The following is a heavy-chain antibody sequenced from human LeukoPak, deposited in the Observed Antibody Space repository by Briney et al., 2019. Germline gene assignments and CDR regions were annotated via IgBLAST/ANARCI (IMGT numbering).Heavy chain of an antibody. V-gene: IGHV4-38-2*02. CDR3: ARDPKWGDAFDI. CDR2: IYHSGST. D-gene: IGHD1-26*01. Sequence: SETLSLTCVVSGYSISSGYYWGWIRQPPGKGLEWIGSIYHSGSTYYNPSLKSRVTISVDTSKNQFSLKLSSVTAADTAVYCCARDPKWGDAFDIWGQGTMVTVSS. CDR1: GYSISSGYY. J-gene: IGHJ3*02.